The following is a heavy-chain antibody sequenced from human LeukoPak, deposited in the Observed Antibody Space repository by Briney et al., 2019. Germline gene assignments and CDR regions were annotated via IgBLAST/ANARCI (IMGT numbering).Heavy chain of an antibody. CDR2: IIGSGGST. CDR1: GFTFSSYA. V-gene: IGHV3-23*01. D-gene: IGHD4-23*01. J-gene: IGHJ3*02. CDR3: ARDIRKTRWSTENAFDI. Sequence: QPGGSLRLSCAASGFTFSSYAMSCVRQAPGKGLEWVSAIIGSGGSTYYADSVKGRFTISRDNSKNTLYLQMNSLRAEDTAVYYCARDIRKTRWSTENAFDIWGQGTMVTVSS.